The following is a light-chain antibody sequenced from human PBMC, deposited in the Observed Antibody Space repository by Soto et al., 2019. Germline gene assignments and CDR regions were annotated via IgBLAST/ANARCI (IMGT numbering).Light chain of an antibody. CDR3: CSYAGTYSSFV. Sequence: QSVLTQPRSVSGSPGQSVTISCTGTSSDVGGYNYVSWYQEHPGRAPKLMIYDVSIRLLGVPDRFSGSKSGNTASLTISGLLAEDEADYYCCSYAGTYSSFVFGTGTKVTVL. CDR2: DVS. V-gene: IGLV2-11*01. J-gene: IGLJ1*01. CDR1: SSDVGGYNY.